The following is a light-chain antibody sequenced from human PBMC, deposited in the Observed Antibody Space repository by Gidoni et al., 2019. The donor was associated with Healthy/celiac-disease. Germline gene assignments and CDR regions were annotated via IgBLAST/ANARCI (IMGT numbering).Light chain of an antibody. V-gene: IGKV1-39*01. Sequence: DIQMTQSPSSLSASVGDRVTITCRASQSISSYLNWYQQKPGKAPKLLIYAASSLQSGVPSSFSGSGSGTDFTLTISSLQPEDFATYYCQQSYSTPRVFXQXTKLXIK. CDR2: AAS. CDR1: QSISSY. J-gene: IGKJ2*01. CDR3: QQSYSTPRV.